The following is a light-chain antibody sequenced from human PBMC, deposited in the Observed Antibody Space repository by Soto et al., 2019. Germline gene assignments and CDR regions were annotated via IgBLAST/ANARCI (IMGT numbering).Light chain of an antibody. CDR3: QQFGGSSYS. J-gene: IGKJ2*03. V-gene: IGKV3-20*01. CDR1: QSVSSNY. CDR2: GAS. Sequence: ESVLTQSPGTLSLSPGERATLSCRASQSVSSNYLAWYQQKPGQAPRLLIYGASTRATGIPDRVSGSVSGTDFTLSISRLEPEDFAVYYCQQFGGSSYSFGQVTKLEIK.